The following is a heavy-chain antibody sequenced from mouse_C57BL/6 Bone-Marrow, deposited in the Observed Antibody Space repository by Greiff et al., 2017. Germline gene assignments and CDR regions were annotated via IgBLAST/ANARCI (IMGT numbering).Heavy chain of an antibody. V-gene: IGHV5-9-1*02. CDR1: GFTFSSYA. CDR3: TRRGVFPAWFAY. D-gene: IGHD2-10*02. CDR2: ISRGGDYI. J-gene: IGHJ3*01. Sequence: EVMLVESGEGLVKPGGSLKLSCAASGFTFSSYAMSWVRQTPEKRLEWVAYISRGGDYIYYADTVKGRFTISRDNARNTLYLQMSSLKSEDTAMYYCTRRGVFPAWFAYWGQGALVTVSA.